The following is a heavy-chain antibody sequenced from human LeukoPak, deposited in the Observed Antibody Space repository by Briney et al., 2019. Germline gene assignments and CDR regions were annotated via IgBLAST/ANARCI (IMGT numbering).Heavy chain of an antibody. CDR1: GYTFNSYD. CDR3: ARDTDILYDFDS. Sequence: ASVRLSCKTSGYTFNSYDISWVRQAPGQRLEWMGWISTKSGLRKYAQKFQHRVTITTDTSTNTGYMELRTRTSDDTAVYYCARDTDILYDFDSWGQGPRVTVSS. V-gene: IGHV1-18*01. J-gene: IGHJ4*02. D-gene: IGHD5-12*01. CDR2: ISTKSGLR.